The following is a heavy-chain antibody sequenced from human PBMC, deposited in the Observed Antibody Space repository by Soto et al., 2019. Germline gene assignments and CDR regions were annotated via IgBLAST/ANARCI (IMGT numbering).Heavy chain of an antibody. CDR2: MNPNSGNT. CDR1: GYTFTSYD. V-gene: IGHV1-8*01. Sequence: QVQLVQSGAEVKKPGASVKVSCKASGYTFTSYDINWVRQATGQGLEWMGWMNPNSGNTGYAQKFQGRVTITADESTSTAYMELSSLRSEDTAVYYCARELEYSSSSAPLEYWGQGTLVTVSS. CDR3: ARELEYSSSSAPLEY. J-gene: IGHJ4*02. D-gene: IGHD6-6*01.